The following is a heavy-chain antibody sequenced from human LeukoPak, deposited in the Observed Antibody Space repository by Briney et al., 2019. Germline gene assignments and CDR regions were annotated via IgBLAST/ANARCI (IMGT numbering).Heavy chain of an antibody. Sequence: PSQTLFLTCTVSGGSISSGDYYWSWIRQPPGKGLEWIGYIYYSGSTYYNPSLKSRVTISVDTSKNQFSLKLSSVTAADTAVYYCARELTYYDILTGYSPTAWFDPWGQGTLVTVSS. V-gene: IGHV4-30-4*01. J-gene: IGHJ5*02. CDR3: ARELTYYDILTGYSPTAWFDP. CDR1: GGSISSGDYY. CDR2: IYYSGST. D-gene: IGHD3-9*01.